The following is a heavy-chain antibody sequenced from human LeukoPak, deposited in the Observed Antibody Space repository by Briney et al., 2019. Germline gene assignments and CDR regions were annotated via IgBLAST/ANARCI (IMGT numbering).Heavy chain of an antibody. CDR2: IYYSGSTSYYSGST. J-gene: IGHJ5*02. CDR1: GGSISSSNSY. Sequence: SETLSLTCTVSGGSISSSNSYWGWIRQPPGKGLEWIVSIYYSGSTSYYSGSTYYNPSLKSRVTISLDTSKNQFSLKLSSVTAADTAVYYCARGHSGRGGLDPWGQGTLVTVSS. CDR3: ARGHSGRGGLDP. V-gene: IGHV4-39*07. D-gene: IGHD7-27*01.